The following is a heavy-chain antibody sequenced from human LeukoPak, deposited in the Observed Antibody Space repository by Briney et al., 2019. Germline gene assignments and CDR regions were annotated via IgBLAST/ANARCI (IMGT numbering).Heavy chain of an antibody. J-gene: IGHJ4*02. CDR1: GFTFSRYW. Sequence: GGSLRLSCAASGFTFSRYWMSWVRQAPGQGLEWVANIKQDGREKYYVDSVRGRFTISRDNAETSLYLQMSSLRAEDTAVYYCASFIGGSYSHFDYWGQGTLVTVSS. D-gene: IGHD1-26*01. V-gene: IGHV3-7*05. CDR2: IKQDGREK. CDR3: ASFIGGSYSHFDY.